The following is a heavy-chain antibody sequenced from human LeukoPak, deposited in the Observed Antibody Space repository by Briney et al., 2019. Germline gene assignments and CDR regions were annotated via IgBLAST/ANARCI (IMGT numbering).Heavy chain of an antibody. CDR2: IYSGGST. D-gene: IGHD1-7*01. Sequence: PGGSLRLSCAASGFTVSSNYMSWVDQAPRKGLEWVSVIYSGGSTYYAESVKGRFTISRDNSKNTLYLQMNSLRAEDTAVYYCARAVTGTTRVNDYWGQGTLVTVSS. CDR3: ARAVTGTTRVNDY. J-gene: IGHJ4*02. V-gene: IGHV3-53*01. CDR1: GFTVSSNY.